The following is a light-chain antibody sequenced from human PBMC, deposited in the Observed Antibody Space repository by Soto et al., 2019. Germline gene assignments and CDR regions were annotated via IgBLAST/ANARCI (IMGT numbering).Light chain of an antibody. Sequence: ETVLTKSPGTLSLSPGERATLSCRASQSVSSSYLAWYQQKPGQAPRLLIYGASSRATGIPDRFSGSGSGTDFTLTISRLEPEDFAVYYCQQYGRSPPSWTFGQGTKVEIQ. CDR3: QQYGRSPPSWT. J-gene: IGKJ1*01. CDR2: GAS. V-gene: IGKV3-20*01. CDR1: QSVSSSY.